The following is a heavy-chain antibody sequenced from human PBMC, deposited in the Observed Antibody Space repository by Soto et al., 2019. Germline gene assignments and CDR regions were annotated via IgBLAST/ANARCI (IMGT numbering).Heavy chain of an antibody. CDR3: ARGPRIIAARRGSWFDP. V-gene: IGHV4-59*12. CDR1: GGSISSYY. D-gene: IGHD6-6*01. CDR2: IYYSGST. Sequence: SETLSLTCTVSGGSISSYYWSWIRQPPGKGLEWIGYIYYSGSTNYNPSLKSRVTISVDTSKNQFSLKLSSVTAADTAVYYCARGPRIIAARRGSWFDPWGQGTLVTVSS. J-gene: IGHJ5*02.